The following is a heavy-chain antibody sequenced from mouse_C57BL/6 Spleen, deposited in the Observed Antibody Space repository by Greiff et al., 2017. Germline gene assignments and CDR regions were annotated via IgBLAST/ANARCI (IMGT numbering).Heavy chain of an antibody. Sequence: QVQLQQPGAELVKPGASVKLSCKASGYTINSYWMHWVKQRPGRGLEWIGRIDPNSGGTKYNEKFKSKATLTVDKPSSTAYMQLSSLTSEDSAVYSCARSKSFHYWYFAVWGTGTTVTVSS. CDR1: GYTINSYW. CDR3: ARSKSFHYWYFAV. CDR2: IDPNSGGT. V-gene: IGHV1-72*01. J-gene: IGHJ1*03.